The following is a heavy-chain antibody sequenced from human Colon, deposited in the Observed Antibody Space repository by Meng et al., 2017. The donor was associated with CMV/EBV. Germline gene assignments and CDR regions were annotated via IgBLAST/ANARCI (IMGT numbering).Heavy chain of an antibody. CDR1: GFTVTTNY. CDR3: AREGYPGSGTYRHLWVYFDS. Sequence: GGSLRLSCAASGFTVTTNYVTWFRQAPGKGLECISVIFSGGTTYYADSVKGRFTISRDNSENTVYLQMNNLRVKDTAVYYCAREGYPGSGTYRHLWVYFDSWGQGTLVTVSS. CDR2: IFSGGTT. V-gene: IGHV3-53*01. D-gene: IGHD3-10*01. J-gene: IGHJ4*02.